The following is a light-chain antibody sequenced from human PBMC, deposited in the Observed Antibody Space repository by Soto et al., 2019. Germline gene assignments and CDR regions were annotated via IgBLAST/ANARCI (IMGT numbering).Light chain of an antibody. J-gene: IGLJ2*01. CDR3: SSYAGINTDVI. CDR2: EVN. CDR1: SSDVGGYVY. Sequence: QSALTQPPSASGSPGQSVTISCPGTSSDVGGYVYVSWYQQYPGKAPKLMIFEVNKRASGVPDRFSGSKSGNTASLTVSGLQAEDEADYYCSSYAGINTDVIFGGGTKLTVL. V-gene: IGLV2-8*01.